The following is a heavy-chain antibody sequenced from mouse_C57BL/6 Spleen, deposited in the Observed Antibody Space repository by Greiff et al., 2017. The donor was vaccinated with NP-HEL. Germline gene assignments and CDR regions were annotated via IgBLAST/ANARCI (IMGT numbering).Heavy chain of an antibody. CDR1: GFNIKDDY. Sequence: EVQLQQSGAELVRPGASVKLSCTASGFNIKDDYMHWVKQRPEQGLEWIGWIDPENGDTEYASKFQGKATITADTSSNTAYLQLSSLTSEDTAVYYCTCRGGSSYAWFAYWGQGTLVTVSA. CDR3: TCRGGSSYAWFAY. V-gene: IGHV14-4*01. D-gene: IGHD1-1*01. CDR2: IDPENGDT. J-gene: IGHJ3*01.